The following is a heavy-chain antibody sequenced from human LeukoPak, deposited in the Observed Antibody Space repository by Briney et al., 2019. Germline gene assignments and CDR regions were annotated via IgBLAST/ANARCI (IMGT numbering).Heavy chain of an antibody. J-gene: IGHJ4*02. CDR1: GVTFSSDA. D-gene: IGHD3-22*01. CDR3: ARNSGYGYYFDY. V-gene: IGHV3-64*01. CDR2: ISSNGGTT. Sequence: GGSLRLSCAASGVTFSSDAMHWVRQAAFPGLEYVSAISSNGGTTHYGNSVKGRFTISRDNSKNTLYLQMGSLRAEDMAVYFCARNSGYGYYFDYWGQGTLVTVSS.